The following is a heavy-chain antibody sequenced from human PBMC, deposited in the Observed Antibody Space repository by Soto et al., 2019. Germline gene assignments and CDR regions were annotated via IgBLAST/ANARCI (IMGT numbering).Heavy chain of an antibody. Sequence: VGSLRLSCAASGFTFSSYGMHWVRQAPGKGLEWVAVIWYDGSNKYYADSVKGRFTISRDNSKNTLYLQMNSLRAEDTAVYYCARDGSGSEVDYWGQGTLVTVSS. D-gene: IGHD3-10*01. V-gene: IGHV3-33*01. CDR1: GFTFSSYG. J-gene: IGHJ4*02. CDR3: ARDGSGSEVDY. CDR2: IWYDGSNK.